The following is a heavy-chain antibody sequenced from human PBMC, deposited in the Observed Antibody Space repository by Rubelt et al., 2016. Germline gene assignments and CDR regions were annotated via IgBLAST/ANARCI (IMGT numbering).Heavy chain of an antibody. CDR2: ISAYNGNT. CDR3: ARIQYDFWSGYKQENQYYFDY. D-gene: IGHD3-3*01. J-gene: IGHJ4*02. Sequence: GLEWMGWISAYNGNTNYAQKLQGRVTMTTDTSTSTAYMELRSLRSDDSAVYYCARIQYDFWSGYKQENQYYFDYWGQGTLVTVSS. V-gene: IGHV1-18*01.